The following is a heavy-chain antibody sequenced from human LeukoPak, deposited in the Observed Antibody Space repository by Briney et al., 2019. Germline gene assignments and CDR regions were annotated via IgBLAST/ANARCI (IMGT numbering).Heavy chain of an antibody. J-gene: IGHJ5*02. V-gene: IGHV1-3*01. D-gene: IGHD6-13*01. Sequence: ASVKVSCKASGYTFTSDAMHWGLHAPGQRREGRGGINAGSGNTKYSQKFQGRVTITRDTSASTAYMELSSMRSEDTAAYYCARGAAYSRRWYNWFDPWGQGTLVTVS. CDR2: INAGSGNT. CDR3: ARGAAYSRRWYNWFDP. CDR1: GYTFTSDA.